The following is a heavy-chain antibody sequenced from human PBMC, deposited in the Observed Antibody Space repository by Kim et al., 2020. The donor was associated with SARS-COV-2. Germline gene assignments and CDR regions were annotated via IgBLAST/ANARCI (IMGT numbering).Heavy chain of an antibody. CDR3: ATKRSF. D-gene: IGHD3-16*02. J-gene: IGHJ4*02. Sequence: KQDGTEGHYADSVKGRLTISRDNAKNSSFLQMNSLRVEDTAVYYCATKRSFWGQGVLVTVSS. V-gene: IGHV3-7*01. CDR2: KQDGTEG.